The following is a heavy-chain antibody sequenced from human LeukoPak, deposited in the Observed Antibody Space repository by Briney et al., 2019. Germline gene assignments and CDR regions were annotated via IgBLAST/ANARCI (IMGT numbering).Heavy chain of an antibody. CDR2: INSDGSST. V-gene: IGHV3-74*01. CDR3: ARGGQLVPFDY. CDR1: GFTFSSYW. Sequence: GGSLRLSCAASGFTFSSYWMHWVRQAPGKGLVWVSRINSDGSSTRYADSVRGRFTLSRDNAKNTLYLQMTSLRDEDTAFYYCARGGQLVPFDYWGQGTLVTVSS. D-gene: IGHD6-6*01. J-gene: IGHJ4*02.